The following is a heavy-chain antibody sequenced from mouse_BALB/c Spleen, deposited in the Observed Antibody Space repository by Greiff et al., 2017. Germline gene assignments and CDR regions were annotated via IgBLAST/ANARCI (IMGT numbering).Heavy chain of an antibody. D-gene: IGHD2-14*01. V-gene: IGHV6-6*02. J-gene: IGHJ3*01. CDR1: GFTFSSYW. Sequence: EVKVEESGGGLVQPGGSMKLSCVASGFTFSSYWMSWVRQSPEKGLEWVAEIRLKSDNYATHYAESVKGKFTISRDDSKSRLYLQMNSLRAEDTGIYYCTAYYRYDVVRFAYWGQGTLVTVSA. CDR3: TAYYRYDVVRFAY. CDR2: IRLKSDNYAT.